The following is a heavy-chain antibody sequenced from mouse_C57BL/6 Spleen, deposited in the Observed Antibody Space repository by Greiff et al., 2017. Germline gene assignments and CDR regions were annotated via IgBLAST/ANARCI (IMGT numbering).Heavy chain of an antibody. CDR2: IDPSDSET. D-gene: IGHD4-1*01. V-gene: IGHV1-52*01. Sequence: QVQLQQSGAELVRPGSSVKLSCKASGYTFTSYWMHWVKQRPIQGLEWIGNIDPSDSETHYNQKFKDKATLTVDKSSSTAYMQLSSLTSEDSAVDYYARWNWDVYWYFDVWGTGATVTVST. CDR3: ARWNWDVYWYFDV. J-gene: IGHJ1*03. CDR1: GYTFTSYW.